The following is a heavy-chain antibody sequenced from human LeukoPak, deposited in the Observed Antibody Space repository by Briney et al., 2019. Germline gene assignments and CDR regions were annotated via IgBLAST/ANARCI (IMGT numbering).Heavy chain of an antibody. CDR2: IYYNGSNK. V-gene: IGHV3-30*18. Sequence: GGSLRLSCAASGVTFSSYCMHWVRQPPGKGLEWIAVIYYNGSNKYNADSVKRRSITSRNNSKYTLYLQMHSLRAEVAAVYYCAKDRRGYFPFTSPALGCTYYYYGMDVWGQGTTVTVSS. CDR1: GVTFSSYC. CDR3: AKDRRGYFPFTSPALGCTYYYYGMDV. D-gene: IGHD3-9*01. J-gene: IGHJ6*01.